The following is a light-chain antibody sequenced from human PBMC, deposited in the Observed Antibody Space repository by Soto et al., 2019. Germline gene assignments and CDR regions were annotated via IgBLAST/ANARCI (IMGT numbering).Light chain of an antibody. J-gene: IGLJ2*01. CDR3: CSYAGSQVGV. CDR2: EAT. V-gene: IGLV2-23*01. CDR1: SSDVGSYNL. Sequence: QSVLTQPASVSGSPGQSITIPCTGTSSDVGSYNLVSWYQQHPGDVPKLLIYEATKRPSGVSSRFSGSKSGNTASLTISGLQAEDEADYYCCSYAGSQVGVFGGGTKLTVL.